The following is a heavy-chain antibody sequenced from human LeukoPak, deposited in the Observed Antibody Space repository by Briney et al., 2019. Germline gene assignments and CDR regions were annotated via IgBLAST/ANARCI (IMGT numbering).Heavy chain of an antibody. J-gene: IGHJ6*03. Sequence: GRSLRLSCKASGFSFSDYPVSWVRQAPGKSLEWVGFIRAKPYGGTTEYAASVKGRFTISRDDSKSLAYLQMNSLKSEDTAVYYCSGGWRRTPGYHHYYMDVWGKGTPVTVSS. CDR2: IRAKPYGGTT. CDR1: GFSFSDYP. D-gene: IGHD2-2*01. CDR3: SGGWRRTPGYHHYYMDV. V-gene: IGHV3-49*04.